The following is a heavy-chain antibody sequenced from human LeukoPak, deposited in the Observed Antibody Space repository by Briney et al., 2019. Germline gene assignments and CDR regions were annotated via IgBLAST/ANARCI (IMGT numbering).Heavy chain of an antibody. CDR2: INPSGGST. CDR3: ARASLGDLIYSDF. V-gene: IGHV1-46*01. CDR1: GYIFTNYY. J-gene: IGHJ4*02. Sequence: GASVKVSCKASGYIFTNYYMHWVRQAPGQGLEWMGIINPSGGSTSYAQKFQGRVTMTRDTSTSTVYMELSSLRSEDTAVYYCARASLGDLIYSDFWGQGTLVTVSS. D-gene: IGHD3-16*01.